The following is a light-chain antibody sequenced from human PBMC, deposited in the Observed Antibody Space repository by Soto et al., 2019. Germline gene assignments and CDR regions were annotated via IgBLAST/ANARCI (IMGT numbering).Light chain of an antibody. J-gene: IGKJ5*01. V-gene: IGKV1-27*01. CDR1: HGISDY. Sequence: DIQLTQSPSSLSASAGDRVTITCRASHGISDYLAWYQQKPGKVPKLLIYAASTLQSGVPSRFSGSGSGTEFSLTISSLQPDDFATYYCQQYSSHSTFGQGTRLEIK. CDR3: QQYSSHST. CDR2: AAS.